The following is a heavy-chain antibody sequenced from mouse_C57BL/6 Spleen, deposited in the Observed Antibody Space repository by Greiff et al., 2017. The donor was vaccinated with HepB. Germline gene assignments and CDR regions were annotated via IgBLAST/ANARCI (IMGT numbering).Heavy chain of an antibody. CDR3: ARWGSSYLDY. CDR1: GSAFSSSW. D-gene: IGHD1-1*01. J-gene: IGHJ2*01. Sequence: QVQLQQSGPELVKPGASGKISCKASGSAFSSSWLNWVKHRPGKGLEWFGRIYPGDGATNYNGKFKGKATLAADKSSSTAYMQLSSLTSEDSAVYFCARWGSSYLDYWGQGTTLTVSS. V-gene: IGHV1-82*01. CDR2: IYPGDGAT.